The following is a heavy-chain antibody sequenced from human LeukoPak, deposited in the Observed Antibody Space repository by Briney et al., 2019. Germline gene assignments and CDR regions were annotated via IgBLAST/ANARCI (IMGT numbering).Heavy chain of an antibody. V-gene: IGHV4-31*03. Sequence: PSETLSLTCTVSGGSISSGGYYWTWIRQHPGKGLEWIGYIYYSGSTYYNPSLKSRVTISVDTSKNQFSLKLSSVTAADTAVYYCARAPSSGILTGWPIDYWGQGTLVTVSS. J-gene: IGHJ4*02. CDR3: ARAPSSGILTGWPIDY. CDR1: GGSISSGGYY. D-gene: IGHD3-9*01. CDR2: IYYSGST.